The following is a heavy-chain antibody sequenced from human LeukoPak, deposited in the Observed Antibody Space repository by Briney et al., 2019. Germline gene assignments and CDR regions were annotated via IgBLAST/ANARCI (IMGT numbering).Heavy chain of an antibody. D-gene: IGHD2-2*01. CDR3: ARVWGYCSSTSCSSRNNWFDP. J-gene: IGHJ5*02. Sequence: GSSVKVSCKASVGTFSSYAISWVRQAPGQGLEWMGIINPSGGSTSYAQKFQGRVTMTRDTSTSTVYMELSSLRSEDTAVYYCARVWGYCSSTSCSSRNNWFDPWGQGTLVTVSS. CDR2: INPSGGST. V-gene: IGHV1-46*01. CDR1: VGTFSSYA.